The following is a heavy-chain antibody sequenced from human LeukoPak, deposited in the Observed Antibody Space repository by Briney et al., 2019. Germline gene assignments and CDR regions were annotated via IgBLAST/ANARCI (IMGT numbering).Heavy chain of an antibody. CDR1: GFTFSSYA. J-gene: IGHJ4*02. CDR3: ATDSDYGDYVEDY. D-gene: IGHD4-17*01. V-gene: IGHV3-30*04. CDR2: ISYDGSNK. Sequence: GGSLRLSCAASGFTFSSYAMHWVRQAPGKGLEWVAVISYDGSNKYYADSVKGRFTISRDNSKNTLYLKINSLRAEVTAVYYCATDSDYGDYVEDYWGQGTLVTVSS.